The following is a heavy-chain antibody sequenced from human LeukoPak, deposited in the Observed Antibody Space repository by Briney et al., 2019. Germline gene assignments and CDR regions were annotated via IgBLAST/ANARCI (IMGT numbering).Heavy chain of an antibody. CDR3: AKGATYSYDSSGYFDY. J-gene: IGHJ4*02. V-gene: IGHV3-7*03. D-gene: IGHD3-22*01. Sequence: GGSLRLSCAASGFTFSSYWMSWVRQAPGKGLEWVATLKRDESEKYYVDSVKGRFTISRGNAKNSLYLQMNSLRAEDTAVYYCAKGATYSYDSSGYFDYWGQGTLVTVSS. CDR2: LKRDESEK. CDR1: GFTFSSYW.